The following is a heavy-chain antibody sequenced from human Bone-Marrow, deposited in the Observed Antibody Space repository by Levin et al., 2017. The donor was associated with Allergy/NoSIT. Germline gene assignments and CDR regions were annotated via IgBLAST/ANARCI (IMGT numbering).Heavy chain of an antibody. CDR3: ARDPAGDQGLDY. CDR1: GDSVASTSAA. V-gene: IGHV6-1*01. CDR2: TYYRSKWHY. J-gene: IGHJ4*02. D-gene: IGHD3-10*01. Sequence: SQTLSLTCAISGDSVASTSAAWYWIRQSPSRGLEWLGRTYYRSKWHYDYAVSVKSRITINPDTSKNQFSLQLKSVTPEDTAMYYCARDPAGDQGLDYWGQGTLVTVSS.